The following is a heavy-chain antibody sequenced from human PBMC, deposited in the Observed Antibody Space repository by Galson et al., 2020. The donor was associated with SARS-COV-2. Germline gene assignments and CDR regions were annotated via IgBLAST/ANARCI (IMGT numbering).Heavy chain of an antibody. CDR1: GGSMRTDYHY. CDR3: VRGLYGPGSFVRGTDS. V-gene: IGHV4-31*11. D-gene: IGHD3-10*01. CDR2: IYYTGQT. Sequence: SETLSLTCAVSGGSMRTDYHYWTWIRQQPGKGLEWIGYIYYTGQTFYNPSLKSRLTMSLDTSNNQFSLRLTSVTAADTGVYYCVRGLYGPGSFVRGTDSWGQGALVTVAS. J-gene: IGHJ5*02.